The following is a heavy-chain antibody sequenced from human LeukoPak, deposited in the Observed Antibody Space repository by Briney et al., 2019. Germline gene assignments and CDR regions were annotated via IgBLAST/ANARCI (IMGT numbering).Heavy chain of an antibody. CDR3: ARRGRNSSGWQDYL. CDR2: IYHTGST. D-gene: IGHD6-25*01. Sequence: SETLSLTCTVSGGSISSYYWSWIRRPPGKGLEWIANIYHTGSTNYNPSLSSRVTISIDTAKNQFSLKLTSVTAADTAVYYCARRGRNSSGWQDYLWGQGTLVTVSS. J-gene: IGHJ4*02. CDR1: GGSISSYY. V-gene: IGHV4-59*01.